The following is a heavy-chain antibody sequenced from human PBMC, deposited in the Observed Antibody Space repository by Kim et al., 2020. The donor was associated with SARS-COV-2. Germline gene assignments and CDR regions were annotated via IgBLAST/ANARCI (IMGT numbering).Heavy chain of an antibody. J-gene: IGHJ4*02. CDR3: ARLEMATKGRVFDY. V-gene: IGHV4-59*01. CDR2: IYYSGST. Sequence: SETLSLTCTVSGGSISSYYWSWIRQPPGKGLEWIGYIYYSGSTNYNPSLKSRVTISVDTSKNQFSLKLSSVTAADTAVYYCARLEMATKGRVFDYWGQGTLVTVSS. CDR1: GGSISSYY. D-gene: IGHD5-12*01.